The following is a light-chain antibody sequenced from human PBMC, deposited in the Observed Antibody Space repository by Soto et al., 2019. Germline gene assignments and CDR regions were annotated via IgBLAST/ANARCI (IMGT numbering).Light chain of an antibody. CDR2: GAS. Sequence: EILMTQSPATLSVSPGERATLSCRASQSVDSNLAWYQQKPGQAPRLLIYGASTRATGIPARFSASGTGTDFTLTISDVQPEDFAVYYCHQSQSWPRTFGQGTKVDIK. V-gene: IGKV3D-15*01. CDR1: QSVDSN. J-gene: IGKJ1*01. CDR3: HQSQSWPRT.